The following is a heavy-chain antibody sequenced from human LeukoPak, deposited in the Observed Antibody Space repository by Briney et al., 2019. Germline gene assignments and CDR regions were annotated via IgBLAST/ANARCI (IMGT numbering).Heavy chain of an antibody. Sequence: SETLSLTCAVYGGSFSGYYWSWIRQPPGKGLEWIGEINHSGSTNYNPSLKSRVTISRDTPKNQFSLKLSSVTAADTAVYYCARGILLWSSYYFDYWGQGTLVTVSS. V-gene: IGHV4-34*09. D-gene: IGHD3-10*01. CDR2: INHSGST. J-gene: IGHJ4*02. CDR1: GGSFSGYY. CDR3: ARGILLWSSYYFDY.